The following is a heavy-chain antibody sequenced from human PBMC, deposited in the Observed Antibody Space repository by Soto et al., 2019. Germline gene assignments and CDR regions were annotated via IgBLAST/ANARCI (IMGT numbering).Heavy chain of an antibody. J-gene: IGHJ5*02. D-gene: IGHD3-3*01. V-gene: IGHV4-34*01. CDR1: GGSFSGYY. CDR3: ARGPAEGDTIFGVVMNWFDP. Sequence: QVQLQQWGAGLLKPSETLSLTCAVYGGSFSGYYWSWIRQPPGKGLEWIGEINHSGSTNYNPSLTMRFTISVDTSKNQFSLKLSSVTAADTAVYYCARGPAEGDTIFGVVMNWFDPWGQGTLVTVSS. CDR2: INHSGST.